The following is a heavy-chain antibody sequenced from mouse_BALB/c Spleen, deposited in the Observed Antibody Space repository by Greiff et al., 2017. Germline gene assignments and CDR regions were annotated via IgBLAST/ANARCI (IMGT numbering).Heavy chain of an antibody. CDR1: GFNIKDTY. V-gene: IGHV14-3*02. D-gene: IGHD1-2*01. Sequence: EVQLQQSGAELVKPGASVKLSCTASGFNIKDTYMHWVKQRPEQGLEWIGRIDPANGNTKYDPKFQGKATITADTSSNTAYLQLSSLTSEDTAVYYGARELRLRAWFAYWGQGTLVTVSA. CDR3: ARELRLRAWFAY. J-gene: IGHJ3*01. CDR2: IDPANGNT.